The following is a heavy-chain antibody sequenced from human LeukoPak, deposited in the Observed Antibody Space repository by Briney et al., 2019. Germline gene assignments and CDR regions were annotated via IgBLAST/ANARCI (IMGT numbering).Heavy chain of an antibody. J-gene: IGHJ4*02. CDR3: ARGTFWSGYYHDY. CDR2: IYYSGTT. Sequence: SETLSLTCTVSGDSISDTTYYWGWIRQPPGKGLECIGTIYYSGTTYYNPSLKSRVTISVDTSKNQFSLKLTSVTAADTAVYYCARGTFWSGYYHDYWGQGTLVTVSS. D-gene: IGHD3-3*01. V-gene: IGHV4-39*07. CDR1: GDSISDTTYY.